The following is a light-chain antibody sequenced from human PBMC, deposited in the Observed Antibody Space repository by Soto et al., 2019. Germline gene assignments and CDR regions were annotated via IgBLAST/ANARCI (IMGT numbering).Light chain of an antibody. V-gene: IGKV3-20*01. CDR3: QQYDTSLPYT. Sequence: EIVLTQSPGTLSLSPGDRATLSCEASQSVNNNYLAWYQHKPGQAARLLIYGASSRATGIPDRFSGSGSGTDFTLTLSRLEPEDFAVYYCQQYDTSLPYTFGGGTKVEIK. J-gene: IGKJ4*01. CDR2: GAS. CDR1: QSVNNNY.